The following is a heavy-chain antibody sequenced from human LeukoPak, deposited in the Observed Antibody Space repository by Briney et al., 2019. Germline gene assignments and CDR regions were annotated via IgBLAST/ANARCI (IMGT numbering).Heavy chain of an antibody. CDR1: GYTFTSYD. J-gene: IGHJ4*02. CDR3: ARDTPRLRGVIRY. Sequence: ASAKVSCKASGYTFTSYDINWVRQATGQGLEWMGWMNPNSGNTGYAQKFQGRVTMTRNTSISTAYMELSSLRSDDTAVYYCARDTPRLRGVIRYWGQGTLVTVSS. CDR2: MNPNSGNT. D-gene: IGHD3-10*01. V-gene: IGHV1-8*01.